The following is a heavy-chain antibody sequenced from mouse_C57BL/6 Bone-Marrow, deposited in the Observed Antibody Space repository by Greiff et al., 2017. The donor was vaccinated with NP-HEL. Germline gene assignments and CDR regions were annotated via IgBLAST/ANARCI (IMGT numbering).Heavy chain of an antibody. CDR2: ISSGGDYI. CDR1: GFTFSSYA. V-gene: IGHV5-9-1*02. J-gene: IGHJ3*01. D-gene: IGHD1-1*01. Sequence: EVQVVESGEGLVKPGGSLKLSCAASGFTFSSYAMSWVRQTPEKRLEWVAYISSGGDYIYYADTVKGRFTISRDNARNTLYLQMSSLKSEDTAMYYCTREEGIYYYGSPWFAYWGQGTLVTVSA. CDR3: TREEGIYYYGSPWFAY.